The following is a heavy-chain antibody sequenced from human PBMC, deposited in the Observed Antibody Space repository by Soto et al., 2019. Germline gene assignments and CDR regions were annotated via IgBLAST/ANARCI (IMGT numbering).Heavy chain of an antibody. CDR1: GFTFSSYA. CDR2: ISGSGGST. CDR3: AKLKNSAAIAVAEFDY. Sequence: GGSLRLSCAASGFTFSSYAMSWVRQAPGKGLEWVSAISGSGGSTYYADSVKGRFTISRDNSKNTLYLQMNSPRAEDTAVYYCAKLKNSAAIAVAEFDYWGQGTLVTVSS. V-gene: IGHV3-23*01. J-gene: IGHJ4*02. D-gene: IGHD6-19*01.